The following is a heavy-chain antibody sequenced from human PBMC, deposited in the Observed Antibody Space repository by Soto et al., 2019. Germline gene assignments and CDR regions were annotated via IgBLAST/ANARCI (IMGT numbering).Heavy chain of an antibody. CDR3: AKDPGGVRRVWSAYDFDY. Sequence: EVQLLESGGGLVQPGGSLRLSCAASGFTFNNYAMSWVRQAPGKGLEWVSAISGSAYSTYYADSVKGRFTISRDNSKNTLYLQMNSLRAGDTAVYYCAKDPGGVRRVWSAYDFDYWGQGTLVTVSS. V-gene: IGHV3-23*01. CDR1: GFTFNNYA. J-gene: IGHJ4*02. CDR2: ISGSAYST. D-gene: IGHD3-10*01.